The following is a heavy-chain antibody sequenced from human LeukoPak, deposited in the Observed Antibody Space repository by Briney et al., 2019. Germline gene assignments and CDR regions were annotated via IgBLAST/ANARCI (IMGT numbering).Heavy chain of an antibody. J-gene: IGHJ4*02. Sequence: SETLSLTCAVYGGSFSGCYWSWIRQPPAKGLEWVGEINHSGSTNYNPSLKSRVTISIDASKNQFSLKLSSVTAADTAVYYCARGSLDCSGGSCYPIVDDWGQGSLVTVSS. CDR2: INHSGST. CDR1: GGSFSGCY. D-gene: IGHD2-15*01. V-gene: IGHV4-34*01. CDR3: ARGSLDCSGGSCYPIVDD.